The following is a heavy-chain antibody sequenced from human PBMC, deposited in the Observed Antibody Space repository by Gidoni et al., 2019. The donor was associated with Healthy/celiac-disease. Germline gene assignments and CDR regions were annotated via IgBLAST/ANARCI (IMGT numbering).Heavy chain of an antibody. CDR1: GFTFSSYW. D-gene: IGHD5-12*01. CDR2: IKQDGSEK. CDR3: ARDVSRWLVGNWFDP. Sequence: EVQLVESGGGLVQPGGSLRLPCAASGFTFSSYWMSWVRQAPGKGLEWVANIKQDGSEKYYVDSVKGRFTISRDNAKNSLYLQMNSLRAEDTAVYYCARDVSRWLVGNWFDPWGQGTLVTVSS. J-gene: IGHJ5*02. V-gene: IGHV3-7*01.